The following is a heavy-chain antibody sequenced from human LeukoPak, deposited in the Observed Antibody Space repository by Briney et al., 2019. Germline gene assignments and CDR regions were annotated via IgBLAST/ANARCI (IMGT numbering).Heavy chain of an antibody. Sequence: PGGSLRLSCAASGSTVSSNYMSWVRQAPGKGLEWVSLIYSGDSTYYADSVKGRFTISRDNSKNTLYLQMNSLRAEDTAVYYCARDLVRWEAIDYWGQGTLVTVSS. CDR1: GSTVSSNY. D-gene: IGHD4-23*01. V-gene: IGHV3-53*01. J-gene: IGHJ4*02. CDR3: ARDLVRWEAIDY. CDR2: IYSGDST.